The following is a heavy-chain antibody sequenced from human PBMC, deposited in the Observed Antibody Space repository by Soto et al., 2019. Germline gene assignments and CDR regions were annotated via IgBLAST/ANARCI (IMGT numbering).Heavy chain of an antibody. CDR2: INPYNGNT. V-gene: IGHV1-18*04. D-gene: IGHD1-26*01. CDR3: ARDPGAATFDY. Sequence: ASVKVSCKASGYSFSSDGVSRVRQAPGQGLEWIGWINPYNGNTLNAQNLQVRVTLTTDTSTTTAYMELSILRSDDTAIYYCARDPGAATFDYWGQGTLVTVSS. J-gene: IGHJ4*01. CDR1: GYSFSSDG.